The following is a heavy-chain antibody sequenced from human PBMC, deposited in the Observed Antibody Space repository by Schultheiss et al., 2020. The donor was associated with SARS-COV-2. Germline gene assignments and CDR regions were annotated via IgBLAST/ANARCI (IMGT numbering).Heavy chain of an antibody. V-gene: IGHV3-30*01. CDR2: ISYDGSNK. CDR1: GFTFSSYA. Sequence: GESLKISCAASGFTFSSYAMHWVRQAPGKGLEWVAVISYDGSNKYYADSVKGRFTISRDNSKNTLYLQMNSLRAEDTAVYYCARDLSWQQLLFDYWGQGTLVTVSS. CDR3: ARDLSWQQLLFDY. D-gene: IGHD6-13*01. J-gene: IGHJ4*02.